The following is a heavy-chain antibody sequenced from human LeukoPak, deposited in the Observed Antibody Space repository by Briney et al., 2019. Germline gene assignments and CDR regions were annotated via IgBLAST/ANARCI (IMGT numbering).Heavy chain of an antibody. CDR2: MNPDSGNT. V-gene: IGHV1-8*01. J-gene: IGHJ4*02. CDR1: GYTSTNFD. CDR3: AVHLPGDYLDR. Sequence: ASVKVSCKASGYTSTNFDINWVRQATGHGLEWMGWMNPDSGNTGFAQKFQGRVTMTRNTSITTAYMELSSLRFEDTAVYYCAVHLPGDYLDRWGQGTLVTVSS.